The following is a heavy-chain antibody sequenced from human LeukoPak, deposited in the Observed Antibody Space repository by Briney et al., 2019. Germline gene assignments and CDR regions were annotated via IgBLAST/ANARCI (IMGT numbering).Heavy chain of an antibody. D-gene: IGHD1-14*01. Sequence: SQTLSLTCAVSGGSISSGGYSWSWIRQPPGKGLEWIGYIYHSGSTYYNPSLKSRVTISVDRSKNQFSLKLSSVTAADTAVYYCARRTGASWDYWGQGTLVTVSS. J-gene: IGHJ4*02. CDR1: GGSISSGGYS. CDR2: IYHSGST. CDR3: ARRTGASWDY. V-gene: IGHV4-30-2*01.